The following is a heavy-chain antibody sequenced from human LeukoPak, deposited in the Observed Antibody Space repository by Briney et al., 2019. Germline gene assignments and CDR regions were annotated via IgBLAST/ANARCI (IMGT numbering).Heavy chain of an antibody. D-gene: IGHD3-22*01. J-gene: IGHJ4*02. Sequence: ASVKVSCKASGYTFTGYYMHWVRQAPGQGLEWMGIINPSGGSTSYAQKFQGRVTMTRDTSTTTVYMELSSLRSEDTAVYYCARDLASSGYYWDWGQGTLVTVSS. CDR3: ARDLASSGYYWD. CDR1: GYTFTGYY. V-gene: IGHV1-46*01. CDR2: INPSGGST.